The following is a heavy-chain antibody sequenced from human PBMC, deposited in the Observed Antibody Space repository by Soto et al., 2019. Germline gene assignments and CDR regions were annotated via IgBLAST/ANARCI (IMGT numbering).Heavy chain of an antibody. V-gene: IGHV3-64*01. J-gene: IGHJ3*02. CDR2: ISSNGGST. CDR1: GFTFSSYA. Sequence: GGSLRLSCAASGFTFSSYAMHWVRQAPGKGLEYVSAISSNGGSTYYANSVKGRFTISRDNSKNTLYLQMGSLRAEDMAVYYCASFVSSGSFYAFDIWGQGTMVTVSS. CDR3: ASFVSSGSFYAFDI. D-gene: IGHD3-10*01.